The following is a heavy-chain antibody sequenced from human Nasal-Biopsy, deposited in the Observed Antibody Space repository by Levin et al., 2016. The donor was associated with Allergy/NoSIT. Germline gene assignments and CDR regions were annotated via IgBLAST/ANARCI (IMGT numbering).Heavy chain of an antibody. CDR3: ARVDVRCSGGSCYEYDYKGMDV. D-gene: IGHD2-15*01. J-gene: IGHJ6*02. CDR1: GFTFSSNW. Sequence: GESLKISCAASGFTFSSNWMHWVRQVPGKGLVWVSRINGDGSITTYADSVKGRFIISRDDAKNTLYLQMNSLRAEDTAVYYCARVDVRCSGGSCYEYDYKGMDVWGQGTTVTVSS. CDR2: INGDGSIT. V-gene: IGHV3-74*01.